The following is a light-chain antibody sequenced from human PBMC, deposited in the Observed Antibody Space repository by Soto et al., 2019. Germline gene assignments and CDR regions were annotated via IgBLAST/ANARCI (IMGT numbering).Light chain of an antibody. J-gene: IGLJ1*01. CDR2: EVI. Sequence: QSALTQPASVPGAPGQSITISCTGTNSDVNYVSWHQQHPGKAPKLMIYEVINRSSGVSTRFSGSKSGNTASLTISGLQAEDEADYYCSSSTSSNTFVFGTGTKVTVL. CDR1: NSDVNY. V-gene: IGLV2-14*01. CDR3: SSSTSSNTFV.